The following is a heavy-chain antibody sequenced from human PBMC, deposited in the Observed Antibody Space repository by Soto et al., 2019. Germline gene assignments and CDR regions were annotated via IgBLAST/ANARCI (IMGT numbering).Heavy chain of an antibody. D-gene: IGHD3-16*02. CDR2: INHSGST. J-gene: IGHJ6*03. V-gene: IGHV4-34*01. CDR3: ARGRLSYYYYYYMDV. CDR1: GGSFSGYY. Sequence: SETLSLTCAVYGGSFSGYYWSWIRQPPGKGLEWIGEINHSGSTNYNPSLKSRVTISVDTSKNQFSLKLSSVTAADTAVYYCARGRLSYYYYYYMDVWGKGTTVTVSS.